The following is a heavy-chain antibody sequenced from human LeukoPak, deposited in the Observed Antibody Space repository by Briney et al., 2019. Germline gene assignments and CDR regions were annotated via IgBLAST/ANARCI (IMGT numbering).Heavy chain of an antibody. J-gene: IGHJ4*02. CDR3: VSLPVSVYDSSGYVYYFDF. D-gene: IGHD3-22*01. Sequence: PSETLSLTCTVSGGSVSNSNYYWGWIRQPPGKGLEYIGSIYYSGSTYYNPSLESRVTISVDTSKNQFSLKLGSVTAADTAVYYCVSLPVSVYDSSGYVYYFDFWGQGTLVTVSS. V-gene: IGHV4-39*01. CDR1: GGSVSNSNYY. CDR2: IYYSGST.